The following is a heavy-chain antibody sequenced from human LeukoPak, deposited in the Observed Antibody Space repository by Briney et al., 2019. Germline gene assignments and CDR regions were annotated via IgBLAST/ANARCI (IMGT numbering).Heavy chain of an antibody. V-gene: IGHV4-59*01. Sequence: PSETLSLTCTVSGGSISSDSWSWIRQPPGKGLEWIRYIYYTGSSNYNPSLKSRVSISLDTSKNHFSLRLSSVTAADTAVYYCARRAYSYGHYYYFDFWGQGTLVTVSS. CDR2: IYYTGSS. CDR3: ARRAYSYGHYYYFDF. CDR1: GGSISSDS. J-gene: IGHJ4*02. D-gene: IGHD5-18*01.